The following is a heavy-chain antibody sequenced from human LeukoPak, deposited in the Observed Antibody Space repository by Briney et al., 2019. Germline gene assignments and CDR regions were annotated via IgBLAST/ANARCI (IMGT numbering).Heavy chain of an antibody. J-gene: IGHJ5*02. D-gene: IGHD3-9*01. CDR1: GYNFSNYG. CDR3: ARMAYDILTGYFQPNWFDP. Sequence: ASVKVSCKASGYNFSNYGISWVRQAPGQGLEWMGWISGYNGNTKYAQKLQGRVTMTTDTSTSTAYMELRSLRSDDTAVYYCARMAYDILTGYFQPNWFDPWGQGTLVTVSS. V-gene: IGHV1-18*01. CDR2: ISGYNGNT.